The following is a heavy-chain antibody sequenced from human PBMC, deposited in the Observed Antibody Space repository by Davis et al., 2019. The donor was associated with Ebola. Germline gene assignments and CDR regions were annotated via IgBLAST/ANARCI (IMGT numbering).Heavy chain of an antibody. D-gene: IGHD3-9*01. Sequence: GESLKIPCAASGFTVCSNYMSCVRQAPGKGLEWVSVIYSGGSTYYADSVKGRFTISRDNSKNTLYLQMNSLRSEDTAVYYCARTRYGDYGMDVWGQGTTVTVSS. J-gene: IGHJ6*02. CDR2: IYSGGST. CDR1: GFTVCSNY. V-gene: IGHV3-53*05. CDR3: ARTRYGDYGMDV.